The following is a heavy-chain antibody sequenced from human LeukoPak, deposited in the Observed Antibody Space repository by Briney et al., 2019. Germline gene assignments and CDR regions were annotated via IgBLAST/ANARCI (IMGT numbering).Heavy chain of an antibody. CDR3: ARDLRGDGYNRPFDY. J-gene: IGHJ4*02. Sequence: PSGTLSLTCAVSGGSISSSNWWSWVRQPPGKGLEWIGEIYHSGSTNYNPSLKSRVTISVDKSKNQFSLKLSSVTAADTAVYYCARDLRGDGYNRPFDYWGQGTLVTVSS. V-gene: IGHV4-4*02. CDR2: IYHSGST. CDR1: GGSISSSNW. D-gene: IGHD5-24*01.